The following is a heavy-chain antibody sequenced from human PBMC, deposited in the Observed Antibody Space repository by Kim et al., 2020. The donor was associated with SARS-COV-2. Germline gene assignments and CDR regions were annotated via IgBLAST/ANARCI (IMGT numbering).Heavy chain of an antibody. D-gene: IGHD2-2*01. Sequence: VNGRFNISRDNAKNSLYLKMNSLRAEDTAVYYCARGRYCSSTSWSAHFDYWGQGTLVTVSS. V-gene: IGHV3-11*05. CDR3: ARGRYCSSTSWSAHFDY. J-gene: IGHJ4*02.